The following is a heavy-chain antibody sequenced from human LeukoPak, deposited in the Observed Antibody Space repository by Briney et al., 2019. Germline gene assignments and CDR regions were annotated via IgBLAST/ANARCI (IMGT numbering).Heavy chain of an antibody. J-gene: IGHJ4*02. D-gene: IGHD3-9*01. V-gene: IGHV3-33*01. CDR1: GFTFSSYG. CDR2: IWYDGSNK. CDR3: ARVGGDISFDY. Sequence: GGSLRLSCAAAGFTFSSYGMHWVRQAPGKGLEWVAVIWYDGSNKYYADSVKGRFTISRDNSKNTLYLQMTSLRAEDTAVYYCARVGGDISFDYWGQGTLVTVSS.